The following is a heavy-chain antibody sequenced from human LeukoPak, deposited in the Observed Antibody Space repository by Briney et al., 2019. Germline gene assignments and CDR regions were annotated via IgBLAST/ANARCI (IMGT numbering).Heavy chain of an antibody. CDR3: AKAPYDIFTGYSPS. V-gene: IGHV3-30*18. CDR1: GFTFSSYG. D-gene: IGHD3-9*01. CDR2: ISYDGSNK. Sequence: PGRSLRLSCAASGFTFSSYGMHWVRQAPGKGLEWVAVISYDGSNKYYADSVKGRFTISRDNSKNTLYLQMNSLRAEDTAVYYCAKAPYDIFTGYSPSWGQGTLVTVSS. J-gene: IGHJ5*02.